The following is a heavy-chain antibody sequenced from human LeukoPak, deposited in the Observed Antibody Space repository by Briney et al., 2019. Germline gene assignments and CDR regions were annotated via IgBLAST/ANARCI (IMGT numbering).Heavy chain of an antibody. V-gene: IGHV4-4*07. CDR3: ARGQWGYYDSSGYLDY. J-gene: IGHJ4*02. D-gene: IGHD3-22*01. Sequence: SETLSLTCTVSGGSISSYYWSWIRQPAGKGLEWIGRIYTSGSTNYNPSLKSRVTMSVDTSKNQFPLKLSSVTAADTAVYYCARGQWGYYDSSGYLDYWGQGTLVTVSS. CDR1: GGSISSYY. CDR2: IYTSGST.